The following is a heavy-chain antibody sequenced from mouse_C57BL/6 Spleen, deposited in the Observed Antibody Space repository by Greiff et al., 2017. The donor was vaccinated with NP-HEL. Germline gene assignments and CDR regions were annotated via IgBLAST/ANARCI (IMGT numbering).Heavy chain of an antibody. CDR1: GYTFTSYW. D-gene: IGHD1-1*02. V-gene: IGHV1-9*01. CDR3: ARWGTTVVFDY. Sequence: QVQLQQPGAELVRPGSSVKLSCKASGYTFTSYWMHWVKQRPGHGLEWIGEILPGSGSTNYNEKFKGKATFTADTSSNTAYMQLSSLTTEDSAIYYCARWGTTVVFDYWGQGTTLTVSS. J-gene: IGHJ2*01. CDR2: ILPGSGST.